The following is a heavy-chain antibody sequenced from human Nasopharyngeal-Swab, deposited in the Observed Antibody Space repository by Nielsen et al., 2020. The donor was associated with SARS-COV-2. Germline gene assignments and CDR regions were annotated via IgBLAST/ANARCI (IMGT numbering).Heavy chain of an antibody. V-gene: IGHV3-21*01. Sequence: GESLKISCAASGFTFNNYNFNWVRQAPGKGLEWVSSISSSSYIYYADSVKGRFTISRDNAKHSLYLQMNSLRAEDTAVYYCARDGLDYDFWSAYFMDVWGQGTTVTVSS. J-gene: IGHJ6*02. CDR2: ISSSSYI. D-gene: IGHD3-3*01. CDR3: ARDGLDYDFWSAYFMDV. CDR1: GFTFNNYN.